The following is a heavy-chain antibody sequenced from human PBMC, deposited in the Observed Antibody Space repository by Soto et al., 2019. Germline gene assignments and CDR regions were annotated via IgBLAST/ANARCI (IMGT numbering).Heavy chain of an antibody. D-gene: IGHD1-1*01. V-gene: IGHV4-59*01. Sequence: SETLSLTCTVSGGSISSYYWSWIRQPPGKGLEWIGYIYYSGSTNYNPSLKSRVTISVDTSKNQFSLKLSSVAAADTAVYYCARELNGDYYYYMDVWGKGTTVTVSS. CDR3: ARELNGDYYYYMDV. CDR1: GGSISSYY. J-gene: IGHJ6*03. CDR2: IYYSGST.